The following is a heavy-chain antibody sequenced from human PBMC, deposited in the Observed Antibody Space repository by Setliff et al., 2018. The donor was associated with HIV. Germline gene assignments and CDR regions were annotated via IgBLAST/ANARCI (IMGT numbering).Heavy chain of an antibody. Sequence: GASVKVSCKASGGTFSNYAISWVRQAPGQGLEWMGGIIPILGIANYAHKFQGRVTITADESTTTAYMELSSLRSEDTAVYYCAREGYSSSWSFDYWGQGTLVTVSS. CDR1: GGTFSNYA. J-gene: IGHJ4*02. D-gene: IGHD6-13*01. CDR3: AREGYSSSWSFDY. V-gene: IGHV1-69*10. CDR2: IIPILGIA.